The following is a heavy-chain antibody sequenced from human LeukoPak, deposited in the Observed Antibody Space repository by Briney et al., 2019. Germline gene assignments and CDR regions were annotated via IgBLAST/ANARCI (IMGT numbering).Heavy chain of an antibody. CDR3: VRRTRVAMPNALDLISDF. J-gene: IGHJ4*02. CDR2: ITEVART. D-gene: IGHD2-2*01. CDR1: GDSFSGHY. Sequence: PSETLSLICAVYGDSFSGHYWSWIRQPPGKGLESFGEITEVARTSHIPFLKSRGTISIVPSQSQFSLQLDSVTAADTAIYYCVRRTRVAMPNALDLISDFWGQGTLVTVSS. V-gene: IGHV4-34*01.